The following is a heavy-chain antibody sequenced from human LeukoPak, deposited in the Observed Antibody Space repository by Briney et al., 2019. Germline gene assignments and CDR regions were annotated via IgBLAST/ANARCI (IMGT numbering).Heavy chain of an antibody. CDR1: GFTFSSYS. D-gene: IGHD2-15*01. CDR2: ISSSSSYI. Sequence: GGSLRLSCAASGFTFSSYSMNWVRQAPGKGLEWVSSISSSSSYIYYADSVKGRFTISRDNAKNSLYLQMNSLRAEDTAAYYCAREVVVAANYAFDIWGQGTMVTVSS. V-gene: IGHV3-21*01. J-gene: IGHJ3*02. CDR3: AREVVVAANYAFDI.